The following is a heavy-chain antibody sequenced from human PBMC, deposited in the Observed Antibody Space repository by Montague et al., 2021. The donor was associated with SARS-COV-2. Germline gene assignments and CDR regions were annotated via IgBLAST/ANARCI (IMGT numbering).Heavy chain of an antibody. CDR1: GFTFSSYA. J-gene: IGHJ6*02. Sequence: SLRLSCAASGFTFSSYAMHWVRQAPGKGLEWVAVISYDGSNKYYADAVKGRFTISRDNSKNTLYLQMNSLRAEDTAVYYCAREEVHPYNWNDAGFYYYGMDVWGQGPTFPFS. V-gene: IGHV3-30-3*01. D-gene: IGHD1-1*01. CDR2: ISYDGSNK. CDR3: AREEVHPYNWNDAGFYYYGMDV.